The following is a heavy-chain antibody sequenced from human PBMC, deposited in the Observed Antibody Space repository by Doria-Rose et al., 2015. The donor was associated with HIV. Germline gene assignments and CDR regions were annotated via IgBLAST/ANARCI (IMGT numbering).Heavy chain of an antibody. V-gene: IGHV3-21*01. Sequence: EVQLLESGGGLVRPGGSLRLSCATSGFTFSSHRINWVRQAPGKGLEWVSSISSTSAYLNYADSVRGRFTISRDNARNSLYLQMDSLRAEDTAIYYCATGVTLDYWGQGTLVTVSS. J-gene: IGHJ4*02. CDR3: ATGVTLDY. CDR1: GFTFSSHR. CDR2: ISSTSAYL. D-gene: IGHD3-10*01.